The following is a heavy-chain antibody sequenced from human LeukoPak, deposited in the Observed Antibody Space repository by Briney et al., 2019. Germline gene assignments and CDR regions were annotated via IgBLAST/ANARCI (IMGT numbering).Heavy chain of an antibody. V-gene: IGHV3-48*04. CDR3: ARDTLYGSGSYYNVGMHYFDY. D-gene: IGHD3-10*01. J-gene: IGHJ4*02. Sequence: SGGSLRLSCAASGFTFSRYSMNWVRQAPGKGLEWVSYISSSSSTIYYADSVKGRFTISRDNAKNSLYLQMNSLRAEDTAVYYCARDTLYGSGSYYNVGMHYFDYWGQGTLVTVSS. CDR1: GFTFSRYS. CDR2: ISSSSSTI.